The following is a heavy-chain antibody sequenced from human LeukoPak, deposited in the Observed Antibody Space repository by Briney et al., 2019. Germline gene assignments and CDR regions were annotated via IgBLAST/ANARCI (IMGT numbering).Heavy chain of an antibody. CDR2: MNPNSGNT. V-gene: IGHV1-8*01. J-gene: IGHJ4*02. D-gene: IGHD1-14*01. CDR3: ARGLPPEGAPTGY. CDR1: GYTFTSHD. Sequence: ASVMVSCKASGYTFTSHDINWVRQATGQGLEWMGWMNPNSGNTGYAQKFQGRVIMTRDTAINTAYMELHSLRSEDTAVYYCARGLPPEGAPTGYWGQGTLVTVSS.